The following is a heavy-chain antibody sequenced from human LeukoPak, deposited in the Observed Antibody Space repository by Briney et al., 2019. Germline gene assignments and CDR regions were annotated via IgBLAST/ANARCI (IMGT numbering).Heavy chain of an antibody. CDR2: INPKSGGT. J-gene: IGHJ6*03. Sequence: GASVKVSCKASGYTFTGYYMHWVRQAPGQGLEWMGWINPKSGGTNYAQKLQGRVTMTTDTSTSTAYMELRSLRSDDTAVYYCARYGGSSFLANYYYYYMDVWGKGTTVTVSS. CDR3: ARYGGSSFLANYYYYYMDV. CDR1: GYTFTGYY. V-gene: IGHV1-2*02. D-gene: IGHD6-13*01.